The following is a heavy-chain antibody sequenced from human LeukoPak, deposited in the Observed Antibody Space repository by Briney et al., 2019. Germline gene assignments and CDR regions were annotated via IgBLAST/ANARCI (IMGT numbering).Heavy chain of an antibody. Sequence: PGGPLRLSCAASGFTFSSYEMNWVRQAPGKGLEWVSYISSSGSTIYYADSVKGRFTISRDNAKNSLNLQMNSLRAEDTAVYYCARVKGSGCYEVDYWGQGTLVTVSS. J-gene: IGHJ4*02. CDR2: ISSSGSTI. V-gene: IGHV3-48*03. CDR1: GFTFSSYE. D-gene: IGHD6-19*01. CDR3: ARVKGSGCYEVDY.